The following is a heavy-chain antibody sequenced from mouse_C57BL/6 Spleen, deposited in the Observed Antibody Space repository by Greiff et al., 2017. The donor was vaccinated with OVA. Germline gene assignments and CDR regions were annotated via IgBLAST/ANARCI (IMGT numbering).Heavy chain of an antibody. J-gene: IGHJ2*01. D-gene: IGHD2-3*01. CDR1: GFTFSDYG. V-gene: IGHV5-17*01. Sequence: EVQVVESGGGLVQPGGSLKLSCAASGFTFSDYGMHWVRQAPEKGLEWVAYISCDSCTIYYADAVKGRFTISRDNAKSTLFLQMTSLRSEDTAMYYCATDGYSFFDYWGQGTTLTVSS. CDR2: ISCDSCTI. CDR3: ATDGYSFFDY.